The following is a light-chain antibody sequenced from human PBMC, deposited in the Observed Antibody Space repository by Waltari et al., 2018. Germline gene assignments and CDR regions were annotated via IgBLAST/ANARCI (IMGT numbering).Light chain of an antibody. CDR3: QAWVTNTAVV. V-gene: IGLV3-1*01. J-gene: IGLJ2*01. CDR1: ALAETN. CDR2: QGN. Sequence: SYELTQPPSVSVSPGQTATITCSGDALAETNPCCYHKRPGQSPVLLVYQGNKRPSGTPDRFSGSNSGNTVTLTITGALAVDEADYYCQAWVTNTAVVFGGGTKLTVL.